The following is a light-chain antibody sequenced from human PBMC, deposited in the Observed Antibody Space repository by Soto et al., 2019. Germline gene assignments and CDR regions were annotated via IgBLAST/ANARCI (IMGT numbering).Light chain of an antibody. CDR3: QSYDSSLSGSVV. J-gene: IGLJ2*01. CDR2: GNS. V-gene: IGLV1-40*01. Sequence: QSVLTQPPSVSGAPGQRVTISCTGSSSNIGAGYDVHWYQQLPGTAPKLLIYGNSNGPSGVPDRFSGSKSGTSASLAITGLQAEDEADYYCQSYDSSLSGSVVFGGGTKVTVL. CDR1: SSNIGAGYD.